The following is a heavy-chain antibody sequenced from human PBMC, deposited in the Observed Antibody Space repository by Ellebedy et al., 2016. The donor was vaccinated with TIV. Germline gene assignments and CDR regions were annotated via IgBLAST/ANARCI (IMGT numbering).Heavy chain of an antibody. CDR2: ISSDGSET. V-gene: IGHV3-64*01. Sequence: GESLKISXVASGFTFRNHAMHWVRQAPGKAPEYVSAISSDGSETYYAHSVMGRFIISRDNFDNTLHLQMGSLRADDVAIYYCARVLGNYDSSGYLDYWGRGTLVTVSS. CDR1: GFTFRNHA. J-gene: IGHJ4*02. CDR3: ARVLGNYDSSGYLDY. D-gene: IGHD3-22*01.